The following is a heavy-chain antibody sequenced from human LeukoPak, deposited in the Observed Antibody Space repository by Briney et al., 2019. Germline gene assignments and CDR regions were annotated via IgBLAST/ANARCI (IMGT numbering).Heavy chain of an antibody. CDR3: ARGPAGDV. D-gene: IGHD2-2*01. V-gene: IGHV1-8*02. CDR2: MNPNSGNT. Sequence: ASVKVSCKASGYTFTGYYMHWVRQATGQGLEWMGWMNPNSGNTGYAQNFQGRVTMTRDTSTSTAYMELSSLRSEDTAVYYCARGPAGDVWGKGTTVTVSS. J-gene: IGHJ6*04. CDR1: GYTFTGYY.